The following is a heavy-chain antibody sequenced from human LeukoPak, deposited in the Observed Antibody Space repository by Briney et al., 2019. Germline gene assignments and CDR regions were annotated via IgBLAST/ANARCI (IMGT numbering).Heavy chain of an antibody. CDR1: GGSISSGGYS. D-gene: IGHD6-19*01. V-gene: IGHV4-30-2*01. J-gene: IGHJ3*02. CDR3: ARGLTILGAFDI. Sequence: SETLSLTCAVSGGSISSGGYSWRWIRQPPGKGLEWIGYIYHSGSTYYNPSLKSRVTISVDRSKNQFPLKLSSVTAADTAVYYCARGLTILGAFDIWGQGTMVTVSS. CDR2: IYHSGST.